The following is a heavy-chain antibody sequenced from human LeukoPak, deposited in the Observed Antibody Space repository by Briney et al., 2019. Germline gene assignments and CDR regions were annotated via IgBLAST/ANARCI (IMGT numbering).Heavy chain of an antibody. Sequence: PSETLSLTCTVSGGSISSYYWSWIRQPAGKGLEWIGRIYTSGSTNYNPSLKSRVTMSVDTSKNQFSLKLSSVTAADTAVYYCARTTAVTYYDFWSGYYLTDNWFDPWGQGTLVTVSS. D-gene: IGHD3-3*01. CDR3: ARTTAVTYYDFWSGYYLTDNWFDP. V-gene: IGHV4-4*07. CDR1: GGSISSYY. CDR2: IYTSGST. J-gene: IGHJ5*02.